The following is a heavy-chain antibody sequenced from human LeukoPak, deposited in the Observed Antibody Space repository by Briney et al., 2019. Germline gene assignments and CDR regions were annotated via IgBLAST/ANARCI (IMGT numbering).Heavy chain of an antibody. J-gene: IGHJ4*02. D-gene: IGHD3-22*01. V-gene: IGHV3-30-3*01. Sequence: PGGSLRLSCAASGFTFSSYAMHWVRQAPGKGLEWVAVISYDGSNKYYADSVKGRFTISRDNSKNTLYLQMNSQRAEDTAVYYCARDRDYYDSSGKFDYWGQGTLVTVSS. CDR1: GFTFSSYA. CDR3: ARDRDYYDSSGKFDY. CDR2: ISYDGSNK.